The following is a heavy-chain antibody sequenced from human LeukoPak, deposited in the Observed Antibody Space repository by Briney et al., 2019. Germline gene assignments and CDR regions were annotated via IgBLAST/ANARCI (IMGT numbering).Heavy chain of an antibody. CDR1: GFAFSSYN. Sequence: GGSLRLSCAAPGFAFSSYNMTWFGQAPGKGLEWVSFIDTSSSYIYYADSVKGRFTISRDSSKNSVYLQMDGLRVEDTAVYYCARAGYCSSTSCDGGIDYWGQGTLVTVSS. CDR3: ARAGYCSSTSCDGGIDY. CDR2: IDTSSSYI. J-gene: IGHJ4*02. D-gene: IGHD2-2*01. V-gene: IGHV3-21*06.